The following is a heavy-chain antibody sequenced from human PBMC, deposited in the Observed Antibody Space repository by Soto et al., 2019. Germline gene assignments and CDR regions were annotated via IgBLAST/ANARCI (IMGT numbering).Heavy chain of an antibody. J-gene: IGHJ5*01. CDR3: ARVPPGYSYGDDA. D-gene: IGHD5-18*01. Sequence: ASVKLSCKASGGSFSRYAISWVRQAPGQGLEWMGGIIPIFGTANYAQKFQGRVTITADESTSTAYMELSSLRSEDTAVYYCARVPPGYSYGDDAWGQGSLVTVSS. CDR2: IIPIFGTA. CDR1: GGSFSRYA. V-gene: IGHV1-69*13.